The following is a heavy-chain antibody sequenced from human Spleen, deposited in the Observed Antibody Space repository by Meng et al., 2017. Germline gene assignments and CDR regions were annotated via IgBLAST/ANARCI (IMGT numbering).Heavy chain of an antibody. CDR3: ARGAVVTLIFYHAMDV. D-gene: IGHD2-21*02. CDR2: IYHSGDT. J-gene: IGHJ6*02. CDR1: GGSISNDNW. V-gene: IGHV4-4*02. Sequence: GSLRLSCAVSGGSISNDNWWSWVRQPPGKGLKWIGEIYHSGDTYYNPSLKSRVAMSVDKSKNQFSLKLNSVTAADTAVYYCARGAVVTLIFYHAMDVWGQGTTVTVSS.